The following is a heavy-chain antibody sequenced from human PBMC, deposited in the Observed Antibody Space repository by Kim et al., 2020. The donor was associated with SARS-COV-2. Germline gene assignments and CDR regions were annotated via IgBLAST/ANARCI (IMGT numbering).Heavy chain of an antibody. Sequence: ASVKVSCKASGYTFTSYDINWVRRATGQGLEWMGWMNPNSGNTGYAQKFQGRVTMTRNTSISTAYMELSSLRSEDTAVYYCARIKYYYGSGSYYNFPSDDYWGQGTLVTVSS. CDR1: GYTFTSYD. V-gene: IGHV1-8*01. CDR2: MNPNSGNT. CDR3: ARIKYYYGSGSYYNFPSDDY. D-gene: IGHD3-10*01. J-gene: IGHJ4*02.